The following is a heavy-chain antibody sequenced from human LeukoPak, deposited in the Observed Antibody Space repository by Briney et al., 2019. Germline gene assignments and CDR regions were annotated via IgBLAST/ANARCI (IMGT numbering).Heavy chain of an antibody. Sequence: ASVKVSCKVSGYTLTELSMHWVRQAPGKGLEWMGGFDPEDGETIYAQKFQGRVTMTEDTSTDTASMELSSLRSDDTAVYYCARLADCSSSSCRSFDYWGQGTLVTVSS. CDR1: GYTLTELS. V-gene: IGHV1-24*01. J-gene: IGHJ4*02. CDR3: ARLADCSSSSCRSFDY. CDR2: FDPEDGET. D-gene: IGHD2-2*01.